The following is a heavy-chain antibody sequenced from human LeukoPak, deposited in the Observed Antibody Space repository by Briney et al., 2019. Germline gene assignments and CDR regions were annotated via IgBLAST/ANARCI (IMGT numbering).Heavy chain of an antibody. V-gene: IGHV3-21*01. CDR1: GFTFSSYS. D-gene: IGHD3-3*01. J-gene: IGHJ4*02. Sequence: PGGSLRLSCAASGFTFSSYSMNWVRQAPEKGLEWVSSISSSSSYIYYADSVKGRFTISRDNAKNSLYLQMNSLRAEDTAVYYCARKFYDFWSGYGCWGQGTLVTVSS. CDR3: ARKFYDFWSGYGC. CDR2: ISSSSSYI.